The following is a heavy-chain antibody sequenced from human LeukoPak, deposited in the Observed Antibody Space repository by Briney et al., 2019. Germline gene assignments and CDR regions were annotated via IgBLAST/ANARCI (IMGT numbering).Heavy chain of an antibody. Sequence: SETLSLTCTVSGGSISSSSYYWGWLRQPPGKGLEWIGSIYYSGSTYYNPSLRSRVTISVDTSKNQFSLKLTSVTAADTAVYYCAREDVGYFDYWGQGTLVTVSS. V-gene: IGHV4-39*07. CDR2: IYYSGST. CDR3: AREDVGYFDY. J-gene: IGHJ4*02. CDR1: GGSISSSSYY. D-gene: IGHD1-26*01.